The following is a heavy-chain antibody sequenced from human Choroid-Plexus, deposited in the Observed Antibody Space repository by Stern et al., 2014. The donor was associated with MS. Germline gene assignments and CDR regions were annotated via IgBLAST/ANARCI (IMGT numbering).Heavy chain of an antibody. V-gene: IGHV3-30*18. D-gene: IGHD2/OR15-2a*01. J-gene: IGHJ4*02. CDR2: ISYDGSK. Sequence: VQLVESGGGVVQPGRPLRRSCAASGFSFSSFGMHWVRQAPGKGLEWVALISYDGSKDYADSVKGRFAISRDNSKNTLYLQMNSLRAEDTAVYYCAKERQYLTFFFDFWGQGSLVTVSS. CDR3: AKERQYLTFFFDF. CDR1: GFSFSSFG.